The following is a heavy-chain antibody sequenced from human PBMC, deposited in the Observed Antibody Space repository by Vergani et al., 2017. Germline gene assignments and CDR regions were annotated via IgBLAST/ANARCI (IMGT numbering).Heavy chain of an antibody. Sequence: QVQLVQSGAEVKKPGASVRISCKASGYTFIHYYIHWVRQAPGQGLEWMGWINPKTGEINYAQNFRGRVTMTRDTSINKAYMEWSRLRADDKAIYEWARDVIYDTGGMDVWGQGTTVTVSS. CDR3: ARDVIYDTGGMDV. CDR2: INPKTGEI. D-gene: IGHD3-16*01. J-gene: IGHJ6*02. CDR1: GYTFIHYY. V-gene: IGHV1-2*02.